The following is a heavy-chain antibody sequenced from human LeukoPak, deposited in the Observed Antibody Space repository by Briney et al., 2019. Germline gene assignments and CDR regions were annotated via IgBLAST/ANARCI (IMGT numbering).Heavy chain of an antibody. Sequence: GGSLRLSCAASGFTFSSYGMHWVRQAPGKGLEWVAVIWYDGSNKYYADSVKGRFTISRDNSKNTLYLQMNSLRAEDTAVYYCAKGGRVRAATFAFDYWGQGILVTVSS. CDR3: AKGGRVRAATFAFDY. D-gene: IGHD2-2*01. J-gene: IGHJ4*02. CDR1: GFTFSSYG. CDR2: IWYDGSNK. V-gene: IGHV3-33*06.